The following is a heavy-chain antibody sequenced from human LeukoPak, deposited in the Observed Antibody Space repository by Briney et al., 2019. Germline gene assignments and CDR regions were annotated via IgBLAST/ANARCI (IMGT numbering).Heavy chain of an antibody. CDR3: VKVGDSGYGEYYQH. CDR2: ISSAGGTT. V-gene: IGHV3-64D*06. CDR1: GFTFGDYP. Sequence: GGSLRLSCSASGFTFGDYPIHWVRQAPGEGLQYVSAISSAGGTTYYADSVRGRFTISRDNSKNTLYLQMSSLRAEDTALYYCVKVGDSGYGEYYQHWGQGTLVTVSS. D-gene: IGHD5-12*01. J-gene: IGHJ1*01.